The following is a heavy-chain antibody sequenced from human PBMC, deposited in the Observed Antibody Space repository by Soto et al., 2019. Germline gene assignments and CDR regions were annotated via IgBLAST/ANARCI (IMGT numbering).Heavy chain of an antibody. D-gene: IGHD3-10*01. CDR2: ISSDGSAI. CDR3: ARDLDYYDAGSPDAFDI. V-gene: IGHV3-48*02. Sequence: PSETLSLTCAASAFTLSSYSMNWVRQAPGKGLEWISHISSDGSAIYYADSVDGRFTISRDNAKNSLYLQMHSLRDEDTAVYYCARDLDYYDAGSPDAFDIWGQGTMVTVS. CDR1: AFTLSSYS. J-gene: IGHJ3*02.